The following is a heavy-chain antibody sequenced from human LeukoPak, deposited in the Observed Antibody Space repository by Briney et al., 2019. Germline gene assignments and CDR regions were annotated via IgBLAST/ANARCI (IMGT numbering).Heavy chain of an antibody. V-gene: IGHV1-18*01. CDR1: GYTFTSYG. CDR2: ISAYNGNT. D-gene: IGHD5-12*01. J-gene: IGHJ6*02. Sequence: GASVKVSCKASGYTFTSYGISWVRQAPGQGLEWMGWISAYNGNTNYAQKLQGRVTITADESTSTAYMELSSLRSEDTAVYYCASGLRRYGMDVWGQGTTVTVSS. CDR3: ASGLRRYGMDV.